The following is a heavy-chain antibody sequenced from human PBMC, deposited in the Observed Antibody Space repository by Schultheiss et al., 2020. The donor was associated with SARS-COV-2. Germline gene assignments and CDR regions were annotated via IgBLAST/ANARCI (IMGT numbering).Heavy chain of an antibody. CDR1: GFTFSSYA. V-gene: IGHV3-23*01. CDR2: ISGSGGST. Sequence: GESLKISCAASGFTFSSYAMSWVRQAPGKGLEWVSAISGSGGSTYYADSVKGRFTISRDNSKNTLYLQMNSLRAEDTAVYYCAKYLRLEWLLRGGYYYYMDVWGKGTTVTVSS. J-gene: IGHJ6*03. CDR3: AKYLRLEWLLRGGYYYYMDV. D-gene: IGHD3-3*01.